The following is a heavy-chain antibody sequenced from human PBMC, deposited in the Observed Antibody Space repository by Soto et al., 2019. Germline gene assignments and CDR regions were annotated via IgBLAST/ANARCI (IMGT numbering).Heavy chain of an antibody. D-gene: IGHD6-19*01. Sequence: EVQLVESGGTLVQPGGSLRLSCSASGFTFSSYGMHWVRQAPGKGLEYVSAIKNSGSTTNYADSVKGRFTISRDNSKNMLYLQISSLTSEDTAVYYCAVVAGSYWFDCWGQGTLVTVSS. CDR2: IKNSGSTT. CDR3: AVVAGSYWFDC. CDR1: GFTFSSYG. V-gene: IGHV3-64D*06. J-gene: IGHJ4*02.